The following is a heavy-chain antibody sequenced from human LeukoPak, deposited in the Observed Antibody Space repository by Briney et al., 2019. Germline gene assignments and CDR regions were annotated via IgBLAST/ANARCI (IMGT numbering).Heavy chain of an antibody. CDR2: FGRSGAGT. CDR3: AKRDSSGSNYFAY. CDR1: GFTFAGCA. V-gene: IGHV3-23*01. J-gene: IGHJ4*02. Sequence: SGGSLRLSCAASGFTFAGCAMSWVRQAPGKGLEWVSTFGRSGAGTFYADSVKGRFTISRDNSKNTLNLQMNSLRAEDTAVYYCAKRDSSGSNYFAYWGQGALVTVSS. D-gene: IGHD6-19*01.